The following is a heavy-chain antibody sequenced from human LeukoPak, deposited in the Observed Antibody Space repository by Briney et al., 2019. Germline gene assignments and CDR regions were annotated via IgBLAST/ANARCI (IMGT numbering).Heavy chain of an antibody. CDR1: GYTFTSYG. D-gene: IGHD3-10*01. J-gene: IGHJ4*02. Sequence: GASVKVSCKASGYTFTSYGISWVRQAPGQRLEWMGWINVGNGNTKYSQKFQDRVTITRYTSASTAYMELSRLRSEDTAVYYCARALLYYYTSGTYYNGPFDYWGQGTLVTVSS. CDR3: ARALLYYYTSGTYYNGPFDY. V-gene: IGHV1-3*01. CDR2: INVGNGNT.